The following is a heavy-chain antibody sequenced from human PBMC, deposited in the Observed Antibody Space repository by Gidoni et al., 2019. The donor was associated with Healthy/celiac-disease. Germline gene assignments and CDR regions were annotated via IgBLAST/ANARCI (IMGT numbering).Heavy chain of an antibody. J-gene: IGHJ4*02. V-gene: IGHV3-33*01. CDR3: AREWGFYIAALGY. Sequence: QVQLVESGGGVVQPGRSLRLSCAASGFTFSSYGMHWVRQAPGKGLEWVAVIWYDGSNKYYADSVKGRFTISRDNSKNTLYLQMNSLRAEDTAVYYCAREWGFYIAALGYWGQGTLVTVSS. CDR2: IWYDGSNK. CDR1: GFTFSSYG. D-gene: IGHD6-6*01.